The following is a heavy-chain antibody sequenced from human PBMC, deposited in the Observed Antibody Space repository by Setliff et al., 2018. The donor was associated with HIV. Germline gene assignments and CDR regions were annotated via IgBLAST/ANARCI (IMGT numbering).Heavy chain of an antibody. D-gene: IGHD3-10*01. J-gene: IGHJ4*02. CDR1: GGSISSGGHY. CDR2: ISNSGST. Sequence: SETLSLTCSVSGGSISSGGHYWNWIRQHPGRGLEWIGYISNSGSTYYNPSLKGRLTISVDPSKNHLSLNLTSVTAAGTAVYYCARVPSGLWFGKWGNWGQGTLVTVSS. CDR3: ARVPSGLWFGKWGN. V-gene: IGHV4-31*03.